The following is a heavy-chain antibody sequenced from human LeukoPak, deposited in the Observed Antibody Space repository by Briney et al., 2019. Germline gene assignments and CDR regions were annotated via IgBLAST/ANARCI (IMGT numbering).Heavy chain of an antibody. CDR2: IYNTGRV. CDR1: GGSFSSSSYY. Sequence: SETLSLTCTISGGSFSSSSYYWSWIRQPAGKGLEWIGRIYNTGRVTYNPSLEGRVTISIDTFKNYFALQLNSVTAADTAVYFCASGDFDCWGQGTLVTVSS. CDR3: ASGDFDC. J-gene: IGHJ4*02. V-gene: IGHV4-61*02.